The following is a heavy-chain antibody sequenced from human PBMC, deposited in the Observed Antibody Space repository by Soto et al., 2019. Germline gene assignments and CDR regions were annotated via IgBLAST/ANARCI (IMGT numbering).Heavy chain of an antibody. CDR2: IYYSGST. Sequence: SETLSLTCTVSGGSISSSSYYWGWIRQPPGKGLEWIGSIYYSGSTYYKPSLKSRVTISVDTSKNQFSLKLSSVTAADTAVYYCARHRNSSGWYFDYWYFDLWVRGTLVT. D-gene: IGHD6-19*01. V-gene: IGHV4-39*01. J-gene: IGHJ2*01. CDR1: GGSISSSSYY. CDR3: ARHRNSSGWYFDYWYFDL.